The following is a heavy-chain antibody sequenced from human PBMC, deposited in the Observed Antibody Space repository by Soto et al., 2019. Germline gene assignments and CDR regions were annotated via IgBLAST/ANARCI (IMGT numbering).Heavy chain of an antibody. J-gene: IGHJ5*02. Sequence: SVKVSCKASGGTFSSYAISWVLQAPGQGLEWMGGIIPIFGTANYAQKFQGRVTITADESTSTAYMELSSLRSEDTAVYYCATGTVRDNWFDPWGQGTLVTVSS. CDR3: ATGTVRDNWFDP. CDR1: GGTFSSYA. D-gene: IGHD1-1*01. CDR2: IIPIFGTA. V-gene: IGHV1-69*01.